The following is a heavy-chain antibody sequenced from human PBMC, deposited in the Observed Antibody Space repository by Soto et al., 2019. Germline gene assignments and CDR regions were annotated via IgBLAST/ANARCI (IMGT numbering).Heavy chain of an antibody. CDR3: AKGPDDVVVPAAMNY. V-gene: IGHV3-23*01. CDR2: ISGSGGST. J-gene: IGHJ4*02. CDR1: GFTFSSYA. Sequence: GGSLRLFCAASGFTFSSYAMSWVRQAPGKGLEWVSAISGSGGSTYYADSVKGRFTISRDNSKNTLYLQMNSLRAEDTAVYYCAKGPDDVVVPAAMNYWGQGTLVTVSS. D-gene: IGHD2-2*01.